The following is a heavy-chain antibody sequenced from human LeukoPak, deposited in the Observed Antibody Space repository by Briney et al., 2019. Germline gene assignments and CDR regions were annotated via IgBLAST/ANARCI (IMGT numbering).Heavy chain of an antibody. J-gene: IGHJ4*02. Sequence: GASVKVSCKASGGTFSSYAISWVRQAPGQGLEWMGGIIPIFGTANYAQKFQGRVTITTDESTSTAYMELSSLRSEDTAVYYCASRVGATTGYYFDYWGQGTLVTVYS. CDR1: GGTFSSYA. CDR2: IIPIFGTA. CDR3: ASRVGATTGYYFDY. V-gene: IGHV1-69*05. D-gene: IGHD1-26*01.